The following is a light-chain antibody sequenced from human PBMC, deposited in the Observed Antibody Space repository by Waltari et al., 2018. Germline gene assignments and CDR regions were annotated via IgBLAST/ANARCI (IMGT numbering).Light chain of an antibody. Sequence: DIQMTQSPATRSASVGDRVTISCRASQSISSWLAWSQQKPGKAPKILIFKASFLESGVPSRFSGSGSGTEFSLTISSLQPEDFATYYCQQYDDFPFTFGQGTKVEVK. V-gene: IGKV1-5*03. CDR1: QSISSW. J-gene: IGKJ2*01. CDR3: QQYDDFPFT. CDR2: KAS.